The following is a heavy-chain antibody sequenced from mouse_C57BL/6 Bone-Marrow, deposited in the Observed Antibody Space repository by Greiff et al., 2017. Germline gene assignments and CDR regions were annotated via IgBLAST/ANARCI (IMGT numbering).Heavy chain of an antibody. CDR3: ARQIYYDYSYAMDY. V-gene: IGHV5-12*01. Sequence: EVMLVESGGGLVQPGGSLKLSCAASGFTFSDYYMYWVRQTPEKRLEWVAYISNGGGSTYYPDTVKGRFTISRDNAKNTMYLQMGRLKSEDTAMYYCARQIYYDYSYAMDYWGQGTSVTVSS. CDR2: ISNGGGST. J-gene: IGHJ4*01. CDR1: GFTFSDYY. D-gene: IGHD2-4*01.